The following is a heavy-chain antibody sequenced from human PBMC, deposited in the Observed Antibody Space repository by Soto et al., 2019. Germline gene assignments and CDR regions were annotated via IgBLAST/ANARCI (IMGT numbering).Heavy chain of an antibody. CDR2: LYSGGNT. V-gene: IGHV3-53*02. CDR1: GFTVRDNH. D-gene: IGHD6-19*01. Sequence: EVQLVETGGGLIRPGGSLRLSCAASGFTVRDNHMSWVRQAPGKGLEWVSVLYSGGNTYYTDSVRGRFTMSRDNSKNTVYLQMNSLRVEDTAVYYCARVEGSGWYVYFDYWGQGTLVTVSS. J-gene: IGHJ4*02. CDR3: ARVEGSGWYVYFDY.